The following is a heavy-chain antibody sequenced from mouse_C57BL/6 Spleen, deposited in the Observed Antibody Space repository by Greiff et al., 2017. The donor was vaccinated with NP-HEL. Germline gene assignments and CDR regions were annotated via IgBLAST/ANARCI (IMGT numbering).Heavy chain of an antibody. V-gene: IGHV1-50*01. CDR3: ALSSGYPYCYAMDY. CDR2: IDPSDSYT. J-gene: IGHJ4*01. Sequence: QVHVKQPGAELVKPGASVKLSCKASGYTFTSYWMQWVKQRPGQGLEWIGEIDPSDSYTNYNQKFKGKATLTVDTSFSTAYMQLSSLTSEDSAVYYCALSSGYPYCYAMDYWGQGTTVTVSS. CDR1: GYTFTSYW. D-gene: IGHD3-2*02.